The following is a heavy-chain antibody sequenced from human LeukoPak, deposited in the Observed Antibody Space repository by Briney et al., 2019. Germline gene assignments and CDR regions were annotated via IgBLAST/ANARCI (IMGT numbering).Heavy chain of an antibody. Sequence: GGSLRLSCAASGFTFSSYVMHWVRQAPGKGLEWVAVISYDGSNKYYADSVKGRFTISRDNSKNTLYLQMNSLRAEDTAVYYCARGRSITLLRGVAMSDGFDIGGQGAMVTVSS. CDR3: ARGRSITLLRGVAMSDGFDI. V-gene: IGHV3-30*03. J-gene: IGHJ3*02. CDR1: GFTFSSYV. D-gene: IGHD3-10*01. CDR2: ISYDGSNK.